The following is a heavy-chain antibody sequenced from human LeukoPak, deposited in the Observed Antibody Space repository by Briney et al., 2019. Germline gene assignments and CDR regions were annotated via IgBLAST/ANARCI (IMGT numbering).Heavy chain of an antibody. J-gene: IGHJ5*02. CDR2: MYYSGST. V-gene: IGHV4-30-4*01. Sequence: SETLSLTCTVSGGSISSGDYYWCWIRQPPGKGLEWIAYMYYSGSTYYNPSLKSRVTMSADTSKNQLSLKLSSVTAADTAVYYCARPYYYDSRIDPWGQGILVTVSS. D-gene: IGHD3-22*01. CDR3: ARPYYYDSRIDP. CDR1: GGSISSGDYY.